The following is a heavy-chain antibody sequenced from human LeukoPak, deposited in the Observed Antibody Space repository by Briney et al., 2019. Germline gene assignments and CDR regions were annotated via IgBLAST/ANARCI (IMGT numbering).Heavy chain of an antibody. CDR3: TTDPGTGVRGY. J-gene: IGHJ4*02. V-gene: IGHV3-15*01. D-gene: IGHD3-10*01. Sequence: GGSLRLSCAASGFTFPNAWVNWVRQAPGKGLEWVGHIKSKGNGGTIDYAAPVKGRFTISGDDSKNTVYLQMSSLEIEDTAVYFCTTDPGTGVRGYWGQGTLVTVSS. CDR2: IKSKGNGGTI. CDR1: GFTFPNAW.